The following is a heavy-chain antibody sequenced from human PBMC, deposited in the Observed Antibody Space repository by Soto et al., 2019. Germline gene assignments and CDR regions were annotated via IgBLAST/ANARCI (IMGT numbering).Heavy chain of an antibody. CDR1: GLSVSSNY. CDR2: IYSGGRT. Sequence: EVQLVESGGGLVQPGGSLRLSCAPSGLSVSSNYMNWVRQAPGKGLECVSVIYSGGRTYYGDSVKGRFTISRDNSKNTPYLQMNSPRAEDTAVYYCARAVWFGEKGYDYYGMDVWGQGTTVTVSS. J-gene: IGHJ6*02. D-gene: IGHD3-10*01. V-gene: IGHV3-66*01. CDR3: ARAVWFGEKGYDYYGMDV.